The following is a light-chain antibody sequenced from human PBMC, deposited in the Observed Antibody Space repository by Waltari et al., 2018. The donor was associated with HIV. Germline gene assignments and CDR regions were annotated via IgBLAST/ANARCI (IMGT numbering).Light chain of an antibody. CDR3: QQHYTTPYT. J-gene: IGKJ2*01. Sequence: DIVMTQSPDSLALSLGERATINCKSNQSVLYSSNNKNFLAWYQQKSGHRPKRLVYLASTRESGVPDRFSGSGSGTDFTLTISSLQAEDVAVYFCQQHYTTPYTFGQGTKLEIK. CDR2: LAS. V-gene: IGKV4-1*01. CDR1: QSVLYSSNNKNF.